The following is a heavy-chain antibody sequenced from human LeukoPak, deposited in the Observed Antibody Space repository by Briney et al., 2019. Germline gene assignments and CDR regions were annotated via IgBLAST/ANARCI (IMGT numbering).Heavy chain of an antibody. CDR2: ISAYNGNT. CDR3: ARERVIVGATVGLDY. J-gene: IGHJ4*02. CDR1: GYTFTSYY. D-gene: IGHD1-26*01. Sequence: ASVKVSCKASGYTFTSYYMHWVRQAPGQGLEWMGWISAYNGNTNYAQKLQGRVTMTTDTSTSTAYMELRSLRSDDTAVYYCARERVIVGATVGLDYWGQGTLVTVSS. V-gene: IGHV1-18*04.